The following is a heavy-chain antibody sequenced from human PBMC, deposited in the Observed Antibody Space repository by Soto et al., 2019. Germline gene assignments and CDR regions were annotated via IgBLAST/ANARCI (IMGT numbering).Heavy chain of an antibody. D-gene: IGHD3-22*01. CDR1: GYTFTGYY. CDR2: INPNSGGT. CDR3: ARGRYYDSSGTTMRWFDP. J-gene: IGHJ5*02. Sequence: ASVKVSCKASGYTFTGYYMHWVRQAPGQGLEWMGWINPNSGGTNYAQKFQGRVTITADESTSTAYMELSSLRSEDTAVYYCARGRYYDSSGTTMRWFDPWGQGTLVTVSS. V-gene: IGHV1-2*02.